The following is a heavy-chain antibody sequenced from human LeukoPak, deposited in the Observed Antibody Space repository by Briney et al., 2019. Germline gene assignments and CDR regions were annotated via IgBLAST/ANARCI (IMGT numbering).Heavy chain of an antibody. Sequence: GGSLRLSCAASGFTFSSYEMNWVRQAPGKGLEGVSYISSSGSTIYYADSVKGRFTISRDKAKNSLYLQMNSLRAEDTAVYYCARGDSGSYYFDYWGQGTLVTVSS. CDR2: ISSSGSTI. J-gene: IGHJ4*02. D-gene: IGHD1-26*01. V-gene: IGHV3-48*03. CDR3: ARGDSGSYYFDY. CDR1: GFTFSSYE.